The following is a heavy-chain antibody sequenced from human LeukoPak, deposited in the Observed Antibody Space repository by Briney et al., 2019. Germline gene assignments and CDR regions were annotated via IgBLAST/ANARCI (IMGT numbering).Heavy chain of an antibody. Sequence: GWSLRLSCAGSGFIFEIYAIHWVRQAPGKGLEWVGMTSYDGSNINYADSVKGRFTISRDNSRNTVYVQLNSLRPDDTAVYYCAKETWDVWGKGTTVIVSS. CDR1: GFIFEIYA. V-gene: IGHV3-30*04. CDR2: TSYDGSNI. CDR3: AKETWDV. J-gene: IGHJ6*04.